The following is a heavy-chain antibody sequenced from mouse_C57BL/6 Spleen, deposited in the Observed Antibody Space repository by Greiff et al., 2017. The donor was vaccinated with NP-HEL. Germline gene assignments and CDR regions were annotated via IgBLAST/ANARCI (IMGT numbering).Heavy chain of an antibody. V-gene: IGHV1-50*01. Sequence: QVQLQQPGAELVKPGASVKLSCKASGYTFTSYWMQWVKQRPGQGLEWIGEIDPSDSYTNYNQKFKGKATLTVDTSSSTAYMQLSSLTSEDSAGYYCARARGYDEAWFAYWGQGTLVTVSA. D-gene: IGHD2-2*01. CDR2: IDPSDSYT. CDR1: GYTFTSYW. CDR3: ARARGYDEAWFAY. J-gene: IGHJ3*01.